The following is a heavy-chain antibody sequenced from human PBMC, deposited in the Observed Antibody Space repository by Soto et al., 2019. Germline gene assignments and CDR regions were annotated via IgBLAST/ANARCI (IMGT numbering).Heavy chain of an antibody. J-gene: IGHJ6*02. Sequence: GESLKISCKGSGYSFTSYWIGWVRQIPGKGLEWMGIIYPGDSDTRYSPSFQGQGTISADKSISTAYLQWSSLKASDTARYYCVRLPGYSGYDWFGMDVWGQGTQVTVSS. D-gene: IGHD5-12*01. CDR3: VRLPGYSGYDWFGMDV. V-gene: IGHV5-51*01. CDR1: GYSFTSYW. CDR2: IYPGDSDT.